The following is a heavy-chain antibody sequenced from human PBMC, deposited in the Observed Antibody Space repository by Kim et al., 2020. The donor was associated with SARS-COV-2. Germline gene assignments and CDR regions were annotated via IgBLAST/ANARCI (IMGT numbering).Heavy chain of an antibody. CDR3: ARQRPPLYDYVWGSYRYPYEY. J-gene: IGHJ4*01. CDR1: GGSISSSSYY. V-gene: IGHV4-39*01. Sequence: SETLSLTCTVSGGSISSSSYYWGWIRQPPGKGLEWIGSIYYSGSTYYNPSLKSRVTISVDTSKNQFSLKLSSVTAADTAVYYCARQRPPLYDYVWGSYRYPYEYCGQGAL. CDR2: IYYSGST. D-gene: IGHD3-16*02.